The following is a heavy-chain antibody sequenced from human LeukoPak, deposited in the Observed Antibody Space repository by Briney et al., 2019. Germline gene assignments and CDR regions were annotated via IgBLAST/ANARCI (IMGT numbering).Heavy chain of an antibody. Sequence: PSETLSLTCTVSGGSISSSSYYWGWIRQPAGKGLEWIGRIYTSGSTNYNPSLKSRVTMSVDTSKNQFSLKLSSVTAADTAVYYCARDGSGSYNSNYFDYWGQGTLVTVSS. D-gene: IGHD3-10*01. CDR3: ARDGSGSYNSNYFDY. CDR2: IYTSGST. J-gene: IGHJ4*02. V-gene: IGHV4-61*02. CDR1: GGSISSSSYY.